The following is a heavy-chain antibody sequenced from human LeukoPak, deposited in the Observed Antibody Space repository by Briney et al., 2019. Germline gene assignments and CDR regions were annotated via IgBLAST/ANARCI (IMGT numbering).Heavy chain of an antibody. J-gene: IGHJ4*02. V-gene: IGHV3-30*02. CDR2: IHYDGSNT. CDR3: ARRGHGYGSPFDY. Sequence: PGGSLRLSCAASGFMFVSYGIHWVRQAPGKGLEWVAFIHYDGSNTYYADSVKGRFTISRDNSKNTLYLQMNSLRAEDTAVYYCARRGHGYGSPFDYWGRGTLVTVSS. CDR1: GFMFVSYG. D-gene: IGHD5-18*01.